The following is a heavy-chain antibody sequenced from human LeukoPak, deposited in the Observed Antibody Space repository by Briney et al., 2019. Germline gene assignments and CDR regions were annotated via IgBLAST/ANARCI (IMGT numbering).Heavy chain of an antibody. CDR3: ARGRPHGNDY. V-gene: IGHV3-74*01. CDR1: GFTFSSYW. Sequence: GSLRLSCAASGFTFSSYWMNWVRQAPGKGLVWVSRIASDGSSTTYADSVKGRFSISRENAKNTLYLQMNSLRVEDTAVYYCARGRPHGNDYWGQGTLVTVSS. CDR2: IASDGSST. J-gene: IGHJ4*02. D-gene: IGHD4-23*01.